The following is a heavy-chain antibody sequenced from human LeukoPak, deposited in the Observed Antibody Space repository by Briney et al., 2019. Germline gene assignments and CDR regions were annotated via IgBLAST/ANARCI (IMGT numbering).Heavy chain of an antibody. V-gene: IGHV3-21*01. Sequence: PGGSLRLSCAASEFNFSNYEMNWVRQAPGKGLEWVSSISSSSSYIYYADSVKGRFTISRDNAKNSLYLQMNSLRAEDTAVYYCARTADTVKFDYWGQGTLVTVSS. D-gene: IGHD5-18*01. CDR3: ARTADTVKFDY. CDR2: ISSSSSYI. J-gene: IGHJ4*02. CDR1: EFNFSNYE.